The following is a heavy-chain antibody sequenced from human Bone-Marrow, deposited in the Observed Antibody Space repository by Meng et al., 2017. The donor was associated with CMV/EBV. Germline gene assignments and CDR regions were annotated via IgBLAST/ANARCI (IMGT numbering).Heavy chain of an antibody. CDR2: INPNSGGT. V-gene: IGHV1-2*02. CDR1: GYTFTGYD. J-gene: IGHJ4*02. Sequence: ASVKVSCKASGYTFTGYDMHWVRQAPGQGLEWMGWINPNSGGTNHAQKFQGRVTMTRDTSISTAYMELSRLRSDDTAVYYCARKEYCSGGSCYSGIDYWGQGTLVTVSS. CDR3: ARKEYCSGGSCYSGIDY. D-gene: IGHD2-15*01.